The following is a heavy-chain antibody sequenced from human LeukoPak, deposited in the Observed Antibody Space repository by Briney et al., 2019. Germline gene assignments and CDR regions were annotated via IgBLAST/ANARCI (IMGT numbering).Heavy chain of an antibody. D-gene: IGHD4-17*01. CDR3: ARAPENNYGDYVGLPDY. CDR1: GYTFTSYD. CDR2: MNPNSGNT. J-gene: IGHJ4*02. Sequence: ASVKVSCKASGYTFTSYDINWVRQATGQGLEWMGWMNPNSGNTGYAQKFQGRVTMTRNTSISTAYMELSSLRSEDTAVYYCARAPENNYGDYVGLPDYWGQGTLVTVSS. V-gene: IGHV1-8*01.